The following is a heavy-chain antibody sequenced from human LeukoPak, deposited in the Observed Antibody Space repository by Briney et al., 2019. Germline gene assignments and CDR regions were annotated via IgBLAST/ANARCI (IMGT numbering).Heavy chain of an antibody. J-gene: IGHJ4*02. Sequence: ASVKVPCKASGYTFTGYYMHWVRQAPGQGLEWMGWINPNSGGTNYAQKFQGRVTMTRDTSISTAYMELSRLRSDDTAVYYCARDRVGAAYYFDYWGQGTLVTVSS. V-gene: IGHV1-2*02. CDR2: INPNSGGT. D-gene: IGHD1-26*01. CDR3: ARDRVGAAYYFDY. CDR1: GYTFTGYY.